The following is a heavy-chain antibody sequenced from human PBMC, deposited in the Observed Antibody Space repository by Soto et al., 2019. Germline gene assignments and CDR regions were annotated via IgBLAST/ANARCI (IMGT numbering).Heavy chain of an antibody. Sequence: QVQLVQSGAEVKKPGASVKVSCKASGYTFTSYDINWVRQATGQGLEWMGWMNPNSGNTGYAQKFQGRVTMTRNTSISTAYMELSSMRSEDTAVYYCAYGWAYYYGMDVWGQGTTVTVSS. J-gene: IGHJ6*02. V-gene: IGHV1-8*01. CDR3: AYGWAYYYGMDV. D-gene: IGHD1-26*01. CDR1: GYTFTSYD. CDR2: MNPNSGNT.